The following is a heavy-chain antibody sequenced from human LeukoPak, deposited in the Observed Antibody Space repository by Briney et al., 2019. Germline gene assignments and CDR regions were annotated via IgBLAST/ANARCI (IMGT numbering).Heavy chain of an antibody. V-gene: IGHV1-69*13. Sequence: SVKVSCRASGGTFSSYAISWVRQAPGQGLEWMGGIIPIFGTANYAQKFQGRVTITADESTSTAYMELSSLRSEDTAVYYCARDGTKRGESGWFDYWGQGTLVTVSS. J-gene: IGHJ4*02. D-gene: IGHD6-19*01. CDR1: GGTFSSYA. CDR2: IIPIFGTA. CDR3: ARDGTKRGESGWFDY.